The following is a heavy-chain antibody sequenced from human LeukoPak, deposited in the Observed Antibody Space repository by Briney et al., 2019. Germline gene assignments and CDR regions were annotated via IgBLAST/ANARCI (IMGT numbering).Heavy chain of an antibody. D-gene: IGHD3-22*01. V-gene: IGHV1-69*01. J-gene: IGHJ4*02. CDR2: IIPIFATA. Sequence: SVKVSCEASGGTFSSYAISWVRQAPGQGLEWMGGIIPIFATANYAQKFQGRVTITADESTSTAYMELSSLRSEDTAVYYCARGPITTRSHFDYWGQGTLVTVSS. CDR3: ARGPITTRSHFDY. CDR1: GGTFSSYA.